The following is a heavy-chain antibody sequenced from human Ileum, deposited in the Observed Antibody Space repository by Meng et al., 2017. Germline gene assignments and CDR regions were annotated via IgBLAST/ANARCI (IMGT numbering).Heavy chain of an antibody. Sequence: GGSLRLSCAASGFTLSSSSMSWVRQAPGKGLEWVSVITGGSNSTYYADSVKGRFTISRDNSKNTLYLQMNSLRVEDTAIYYCAKLVRSWGKGTLVTVSS. CDR3: AKLVRS. V-gene: IGHV3-23*01. D-gene: IGHD2-2*01. CDR2: ITGGSNST. CDR1: GFTLSSSS. J-gene: IGHJ5*02.